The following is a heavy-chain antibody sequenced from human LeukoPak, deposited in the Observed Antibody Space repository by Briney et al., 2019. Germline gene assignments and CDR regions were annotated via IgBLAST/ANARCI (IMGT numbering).Heavy chain of an antibody. CDR1: GFDFGEYA. CDR3: AKDKTYGSGSYFDC. V-gene: IGHV3-9*01. Sequence: GGSLRLSCAASGFDFGEYAMHWARQAPGKGLEWVAGIGWKSEKIVYADSAKGRFTISRDNAKNSLYLQMDSLRAEDTALYYCAKDKTYGSGSYFDCWGQGTLVTVSS. D-gene: IGHD3-10*01. CDR2: IGWKSEKI. J-gene: IGHJ4*02.